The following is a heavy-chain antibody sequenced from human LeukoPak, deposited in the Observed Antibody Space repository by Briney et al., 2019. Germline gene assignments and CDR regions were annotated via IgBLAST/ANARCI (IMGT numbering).Heavy chain of an antibody. V-gene: IGHV1-24*01. CDR2: FDPEDGET. CDR3: TTDLDY. Sequence: GASVKVSCKASGYTLNELSIHWVRQAPGKGLEWMGGFDPEDGETIYALKFRGRLTMTEDTSTDTAYMELSSLRSDDTAVYYCTTDLDYWGQGSLVTVSS. CDR1: GYTLNELS. J-gene: IGHJ4*02.